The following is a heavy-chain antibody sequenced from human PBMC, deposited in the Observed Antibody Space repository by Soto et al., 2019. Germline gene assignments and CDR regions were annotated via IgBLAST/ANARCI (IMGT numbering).Heavy chain of an antibody. CDR3: ARAGFCSTTSCSEAFDI. CDR1: GYTFTNYA. Sequence: QVQLVQSGAEVKKPGASVKVSCKASGYTFTNYAMHWVRQAPGQRPEWMGWINAGNGNTKFSQRFQGRVTITRDTSANIAYMELSSLTSEDTAVYYRARAGFCSTTSCSEAFDIWGQGTMVTVSS. V-gene: IGHV1-3*01. J-gene: IGHJ3*02. CDR2: INAGNGNT. D-gene: IGHD2-2*01.